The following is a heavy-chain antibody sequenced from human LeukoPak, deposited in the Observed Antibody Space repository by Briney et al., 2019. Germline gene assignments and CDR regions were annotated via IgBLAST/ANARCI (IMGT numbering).Heavy chain of an antibody. D-gene: IGHD3-22*01. Sequence: GGSLRLSCAASEFTFSSYSMNWVRQAPGKGLEWVAAMSFDGFSKYYADSVKGRFTISRDDSRSTVDLQLSSLGPDDTAVYYCAREGHTSGYCGCFDNWGQGTAVAVSS. CDR1: EFTFSSYS. V-gene: IGHV3-30*03. CDR3: AREGHTSGYCGCFDN. J-gene: IGHJ3*02. CDR2: MSFDGFSK.